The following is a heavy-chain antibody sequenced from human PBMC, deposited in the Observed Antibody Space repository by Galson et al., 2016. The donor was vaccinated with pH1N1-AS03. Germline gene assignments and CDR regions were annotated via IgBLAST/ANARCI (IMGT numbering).Heavy chain of an antibody. Sequence: PALVKPTQTLTLTCTLSGFSHSASGVAVAWIRQPPGKALEWLALIYWDDDKRYSPSLRDKLTITKDSSTNQVVLTMTNMDPVDTATYYCAHRHGGNSHYFGYWGPGTLATVSS. CDR3: AHRHGGNSHYFGY. CDR1: GFSHSASGVA. J-gene: IGHJ4*02. V-gene: IGHV2-5*02. CDR2: IYWDDDK. D-gene: IGHD4-23*01.